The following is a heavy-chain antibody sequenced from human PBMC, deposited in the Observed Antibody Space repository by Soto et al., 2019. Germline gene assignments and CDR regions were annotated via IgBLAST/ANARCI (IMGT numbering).Heavy chain of an antibody. CDR3: EVTTGF. V-gene: IGHV1-8*02. CDR2: MSPDSGNA. CDR1: GYTFTDYD. J-gene: IGHJ4*02. D-gene: IGHD2-21*02. Sequence: QVQVVQSRAEVKKPGASVKVSCKTSGYTFTDYDINWVRQAAGQGLEYMGWMSPDSGNAGYAQQFQGRVTMTSNTSISTAYMELRGLRSEDTAVYFCEVTTGFWGKGTMVTVSS.